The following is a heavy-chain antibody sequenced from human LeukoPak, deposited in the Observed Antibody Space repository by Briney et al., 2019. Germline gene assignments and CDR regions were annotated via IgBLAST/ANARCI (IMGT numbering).Heavy chain of an antibody. CDR2: IIPIFGTG. Sequence: SVKVSCKASGGTFSNYAINWVRQAPGQGLEWMGGIIPIFGTGKYAQKFQGRVTITADKSTSTAYMELSSLRSEDTAVYYCATSGYDSSGYYHPYWGQGTLVTVSS. J-gene: IGHJ4*02. V-gene: IGHV1-69*06. CDR3: ATSGYDSSGYYHPY. CDR1: GGTFSNYA. D-gene: IGHD3-22*01.